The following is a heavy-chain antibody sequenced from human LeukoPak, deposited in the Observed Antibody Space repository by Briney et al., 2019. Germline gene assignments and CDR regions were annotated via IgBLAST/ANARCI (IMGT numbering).Heavy chain of an antibody. CDR2: ISYDGSNK. J-gene: IGHJ4*02. CDR3: ARANLKIAAAAFDY. D-gene: IGHD6-13*01. CDR1: GFTFSSYA. Sequence: TGGSLRLSCAASGFTFSSYAMHWVRQAPGKGLEWVAVISYDGSNKYYADSVKGRFTISRDNSKNTLYLQMNSLRAEDTAVYYCARANLKIAAAAFDYWGQGTLVTVSS. V-gene: IGHV3-30*04.